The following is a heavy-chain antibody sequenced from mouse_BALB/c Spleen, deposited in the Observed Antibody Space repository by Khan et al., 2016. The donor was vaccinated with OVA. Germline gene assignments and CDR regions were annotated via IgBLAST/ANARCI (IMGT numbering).Heavy chain of an antibody. CDR2: VSSGGHYT. V-gene: IGHV5-6*01. D-gene: IGHD1-1*01. Sequence: EVELVESGGDIVKPGGSLKLSCAASGFTFSTYGMSWVRQTPDKRLVWVATVSSGGHYTYYPDTVKGRLSISRDNAKNTLYLQMSCVRSEETATSYCTRLAYCYDNDEFAYWGQRTLVTVSA. J-gene: IGHJ3*01. CDR3: TRLAYCYDNDEFAY. CDR1: GFTFSTYG.